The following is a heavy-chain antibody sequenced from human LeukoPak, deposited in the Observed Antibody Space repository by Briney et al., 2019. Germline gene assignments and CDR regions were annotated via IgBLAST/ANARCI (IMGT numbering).Heavy chain of an antibody. CDR3: AREGEYGDSYY. CDR1: GGSFSGYY. J-gene: IGHJ4*02. CDR2: INHSGST. D-gene: IGHD4-17*01. V-gene: IGHV4-34*01. Sequence: SEALSLTCAVYGGSFSGYYWSWIRQPPGKGLEWIGEINHSGSTNYNPSLKSRVTISVDTSKNQFSLKLSSVTAADTAVYYCAREGEYGDSYYWGQGILVIVSA.